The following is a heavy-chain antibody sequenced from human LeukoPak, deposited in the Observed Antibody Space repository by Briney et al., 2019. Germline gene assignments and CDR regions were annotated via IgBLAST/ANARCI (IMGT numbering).Heavy chain of an antibody. Sequence: GGSLRLSCAASGFTFSSYWMTWVRQAPGKGLEWVANIKQDGSEKYYVDSVKGRFTISRDNAKNSLYLQMNTLRAEDTAVYYCAKGAYVLYYFDYWGQGTLVTVSS. CDR3: AKGAYVLYYFDY. V-gene: IGHV3-7*03. J-gene: IGHJ4*02. CDR1: GFTFSSYW. CDR2: IKQDGSEK. D-gene: IGHD3-16*01.